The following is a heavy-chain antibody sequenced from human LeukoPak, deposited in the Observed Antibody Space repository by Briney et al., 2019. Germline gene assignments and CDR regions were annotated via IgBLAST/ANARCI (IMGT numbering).Heavy chain of an antibody. CDR2: IYYSGST. J-gene: IGHJ6*02. V-gene: IGHV4-59*01. CDR1: GGSISSYY. CDR3: ARDRVAAAGTRWYYYYGMDV. Sequence: SETLSLTCTVSGGSISSYYWSWIGQPPGKGLEWIGYIYYSGSTNYNPSLKSRVTISVDTSKNQFSLKLSSVTAADTAVYYCARDRVAAAGTRWYYYYGMDVWGQGTTVTVSS. D-gene: IGHD6-13*01.